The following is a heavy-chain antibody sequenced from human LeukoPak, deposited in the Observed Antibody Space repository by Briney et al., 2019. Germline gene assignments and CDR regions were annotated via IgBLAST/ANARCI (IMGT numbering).Heavy chain of an antibody. J-gene: IGHJ1*01. CDR1: GGTFSSYD. D-gene: IGHD4-17*01. Sequence: SVKVSCKASGGTFSSYDISWVRQAPGQGLEWMGGIIPIFGTANYAQKFQGRVTITADESTSTAYMELSSLRSEDTVVYYCARDPRPDFDYGDSEYFQHWGQGTLVTVSS. V-gene: IGHV1-69*13. CDR3: ARDPRPDFDYGDSEYFQH. CDR2: IIPIFGTA.